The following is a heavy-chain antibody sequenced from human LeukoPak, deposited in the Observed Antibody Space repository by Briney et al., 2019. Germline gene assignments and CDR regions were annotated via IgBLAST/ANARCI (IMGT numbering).Heavy chain of an antibody. CDR3: ARTPDH. CDR1: GITFNNYA. Sequence: EGSLRLSCAASGITFNNYAMSWVRQAPGKGLEWVSAISGSGSYYADSVEGRFSISKDNSKSTLFLQMNSLRAEDTAVYYCARTPDHWGQGTLVTVSS. V-gene: IGHV3-23*01. CDR2: ISGSGS. J-gene: IGHJ4*02. D-gene: IGHD4-23*01.